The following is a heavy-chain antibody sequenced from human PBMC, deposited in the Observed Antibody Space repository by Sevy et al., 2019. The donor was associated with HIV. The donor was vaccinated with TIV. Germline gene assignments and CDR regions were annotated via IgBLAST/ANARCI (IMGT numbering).Heavy chain of an antibody. V-gene: IGHV3-30*04. CDR2: ISYDGSNK. Sequence: GGCLRLSCAASGFTFSSYAMHWVRQAPGKGLEWVAVISYDGSNKYYADSVKGRFTISRDNSKNTLYLQMNSLRAEDPAVYYCARDRDTMIVVVSLDYWGQGTLVTVSS. CDR1: GFTFSSYA. CDR3: ARDRDTMIVVVSLDY. J-gene: IGHJ4*02. D-gene: IGHD3-22*01.